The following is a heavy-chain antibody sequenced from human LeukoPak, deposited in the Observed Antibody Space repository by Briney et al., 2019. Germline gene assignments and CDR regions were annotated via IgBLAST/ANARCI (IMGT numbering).Heavy chain of an antibody. J-gene: IGHJ4*02. D-gene: IGHD3-3*01. CDR3: ATGVVIKDFDY. V-gene: IGHV3-30*03. CDR2: ISYDGSNK. Sequence: QPGRSLRLSCAASGFTFSSYGMHWVRQAPGKGLEWVAVISYDGSNKYYADSVKGRFTISRDNSKNTLYLQMNSLRAEDTAVYYCATGVVIKDFDYWGQGTLVTVSS. CDR1: GFTFSSYG.